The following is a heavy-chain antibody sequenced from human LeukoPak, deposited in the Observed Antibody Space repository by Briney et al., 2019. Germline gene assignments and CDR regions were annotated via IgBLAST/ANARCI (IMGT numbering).Heavy chain of an antibody. V-gene: IGHV3-43*02. J-gene: IGHJ6*02. Sequence: QSGGSLRLSCAASGFTFDDYAMHWVRQAPGKGLEWVSLISGDGGSTYYADSVKGRSTISRDNSKNSLYLQMNSLRTEDTALYYCAKDQSRTSSPHYDILTGFDYYGMDVWGQGTTVTVSS. CDR1: GFTFDDYA. CDR2: ISGDGGST. CDR3: AKDQSRTSSPHYDILTGFDYYGMDV. D-gene: IGHD3-9*01.